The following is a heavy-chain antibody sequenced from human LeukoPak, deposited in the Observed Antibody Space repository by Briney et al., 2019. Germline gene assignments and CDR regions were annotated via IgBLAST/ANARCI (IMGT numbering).Heavy chain of an antibody. D-gene: IGHD6-19*01. Sequence: ASVEVSCKASGYTFSDFFMHWVRQAPGQGLEWMGWINPNSDGTSYGQKFQGRVTMTTDMSNSTAYMELRGLRSDDTATYYCARGTEESSGWDLTYWGQGTLVTVSS. CDR3: ARGTEESSGWDLTY. J-gene: IGHJ4*02. CDR2: INPNSDGT. V-gene: IGHV1-2*02. CDR1: GYTFSDFF.